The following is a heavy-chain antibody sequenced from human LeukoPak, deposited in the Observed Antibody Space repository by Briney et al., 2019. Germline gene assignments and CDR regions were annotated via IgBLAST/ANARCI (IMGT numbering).Heavy chain of an antibody. J-gene: IGHJ4*02. CDR2: MSSDASSE. Sequence: PGRSLRLSCAASGFTFNIYSMYWVRQAPGKGLEWVASMSSDASSEYYADSVKGRFTISRGNSKNMLYLQINSLRVEDTAVYHCARKKMAAAGKGAFDYWGQGTLVTVSP. CDR1: GFTFNIYS. D-gene: IGHD6-13*01. CDR3: ARKKMAAAGKGAFDY. V-gene: IGHV3-30*04.